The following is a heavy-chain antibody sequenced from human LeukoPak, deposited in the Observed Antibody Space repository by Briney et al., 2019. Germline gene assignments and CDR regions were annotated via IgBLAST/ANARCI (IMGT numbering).Heavy chain of an antibody. D-gene: IGHD2/OR15-2a*01. CDR2: ISSSRSYI. CDR3: ARDYQYGYSTNWYHLAQIDY. Sequence: GGSLRLSCAASGFTFSNYTMNWVRQAPGRGLEWVSSISSSRSYIFYADSVKGRFTVSRDNAKNSLYLQMNSLRAEDTAIYYCARDYQYGYSTNWYHLAQIDYWGQGTLVTVSS. V-gene: IGHV3-21*01. CDR1: GFTFSNYT. J-gene: IGHJ4*02.